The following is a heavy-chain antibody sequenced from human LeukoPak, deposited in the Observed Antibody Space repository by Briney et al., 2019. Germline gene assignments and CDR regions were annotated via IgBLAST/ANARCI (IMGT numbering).Heavy chain of an antibody. CDR1: GFTFSSYD. CDR2: IGTAGDT. V-gene: IGHV3-13*01. Sequence: PGGSLRLSCAASGFTFSSYDMHWVRQATGKGLEWVSAIGTAGDTYYPGSVKGRFTISRENAKNSLYLQMNSLRAGDTAAYYCARGPIAAAGFDYWGQGTLVTVSS. CDR3: ARGPIAAAGFDY. J-gene: IGHJ4*02. D-gene: IGHD6-13*01.